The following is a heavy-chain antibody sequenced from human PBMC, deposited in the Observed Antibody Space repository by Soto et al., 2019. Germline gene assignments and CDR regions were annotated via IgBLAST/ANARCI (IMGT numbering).Heavy chain of an antibody. Sequence: ASVKVSCKASGGTFSSYAISWVRQAPGQGLEWMGGTIPIFGTANYAQKFQGRVTITADESTSTAYMELSSLRSEDTAVYYCARGGQSSSSRAFDIWGQGTMVTVSS. V-gene: IGHV1-69*13. CDR1: GGTFSSYA. CDR3: ARGGQSSSSRAFDI. D-gene: IGHD6-6*01. CDR2: TIPIFGTA. J-gene: IGHJ3*02.